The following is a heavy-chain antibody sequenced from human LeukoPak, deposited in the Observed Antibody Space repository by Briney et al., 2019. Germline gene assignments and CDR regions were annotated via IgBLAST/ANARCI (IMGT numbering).Heavy chain of an antibody. CDR1: GFTFSRYS. J-gene: IGHJ4*02. V-gene: IGHV3-23*01. CDR2: ISGSVCRT. D-gene: IGHD2-2*02. CDR3: AKLRTEVSCPSSPSCYSDY. Sequence: PGLSLRLSCPASGFTFSRYSRSWVRQAPGEGREWVAAISGSVCRTEYADSVEGRVTSSRHSRKNTLYLQMDSVVSEDTGVCYGAKLRTEVSCPSSPSCYSDYWGQGTLGTVSS.